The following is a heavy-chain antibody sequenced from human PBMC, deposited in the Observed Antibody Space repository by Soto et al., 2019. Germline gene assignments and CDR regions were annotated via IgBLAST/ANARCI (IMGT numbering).Heavy chain of an antibody. CDR1: GYTFTNYA. D-gene: IGHD2-15*01. J-gene: IGHJ6*02. CDR2: INPANGNT. Sequence: QVQLVQSGPEVKKPGASVKVSCKASGYTFTNYAMHWVRQAPGQTLEWVGWINPANGNTKASQRFQYRVTFTRDTSASTAYMELGSLRYDDTAVYYCARGGSIVVVVADYGMDVWGPGTTVTVSS. CDR3: ARGGSIVVVVADYGMDV. V-gene: IGHV1-3*01.